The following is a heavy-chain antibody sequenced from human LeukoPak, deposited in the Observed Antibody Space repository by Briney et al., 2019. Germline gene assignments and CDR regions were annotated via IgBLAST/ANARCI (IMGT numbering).Heavy chain of an antibody. CDR1: GGSISRGGYY. J-gene: IGHJ3*02. D-gene: IGHD2-2*01. CDR3: ARTLVRGAFDI. CDR2: IYYSGST. Sequence: SQTLSLTCTVSGGSISRGGYYWSWIRQHPGKGLEWIGYIYYSGSTYYNPSLKSRVTLSVDTSKNQFSLKLSSVTAADTAVYYCARTLVRGAFDIWGQGTIVTVSS. V-gene: IGHV4-31*03.